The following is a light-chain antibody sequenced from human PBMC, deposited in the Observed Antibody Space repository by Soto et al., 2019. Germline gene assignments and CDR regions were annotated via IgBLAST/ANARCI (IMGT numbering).Light chain of an antibody. Sequence: QSVLTQPPSVSGAPGQRVTISCTGSSSNIGAGYDVHWFQQLPGTAPKLLIYSNNNRPSGVPDRFSGSKSGTSASLAITGLQAEDEGDYYCQSYDSSLSGVFFGGGTKLTVL. CDR1: SSNIGAGYD. CDR3: QSYDSSLSGVF. J-gene: IGLJ2*01. CDR2: SNN. V-gene: IGLV1-40*01.